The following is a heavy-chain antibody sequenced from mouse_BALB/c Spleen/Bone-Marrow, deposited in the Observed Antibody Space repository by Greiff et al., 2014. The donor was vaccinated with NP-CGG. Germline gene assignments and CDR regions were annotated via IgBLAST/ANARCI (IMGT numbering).Heavy chain of an antibody. CDR2: IDPSDTDT. D-gene: IGHD4-1*01. J-gene: IGHJ3*01. V-gene: IGHV1S127*01. Sequence: QVQLQQPGPQLVRPGASMKISCKASGYSFTTYWMHWVKQRPGQGLEWIGMIDPSDTDTRLNERFKDKATLTADKSSSTAYMQLRNPRAAASAVYSCASGSNWDGPACFVYWGQGTLVTVSS. CDR3: ASGSNWDGPACFVY. CDR1: GYSFTTYW.